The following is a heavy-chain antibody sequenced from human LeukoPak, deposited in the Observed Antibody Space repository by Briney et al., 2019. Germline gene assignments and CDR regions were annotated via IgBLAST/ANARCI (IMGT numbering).Heavy chain of an antibody. CDR3: ARVSRTGTTRFFDY. J-gene: IGHJ4*02. V-gene: IGHV1-3*01. CDR2: INAGNGNT. Sequence: ASVKVSCKASGYTFTSYAMHWVRQAPGQRLEWMGWINAGNGNTKYSQKFQGRVTITRDTSASTAYMELSSLRSEDTAVYYCARVSRTGTTRFFDYWGQGTLVTVSS. CDR1: GYTFTSYA. D-gene: IGHD1-1*01.